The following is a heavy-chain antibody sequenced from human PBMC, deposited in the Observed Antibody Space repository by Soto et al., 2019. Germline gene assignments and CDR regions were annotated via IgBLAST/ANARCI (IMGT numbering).Heavy chain of an antibody. V-gene: IGHV2-5*02. CDR1: GFSLSTSGVG. CDR3: AHRRAYYDFWSGYYPDLFDP. Sequence: QITLKESGPTLVKPTQTLTLTCTFSGFSLSTSGVGVGWIRQPPGKALEWLALIYWDDDKRYSPSLKSRLTITKDTSKNQVVLTMTNMDPVDTATYYCAHRRAYYDFWSGYYPDLFDPWGQGTLVTVSS. CDR2: IYWDDDK. J-gene: IGHJ5*02. D-gene: IGHD3-3*01.